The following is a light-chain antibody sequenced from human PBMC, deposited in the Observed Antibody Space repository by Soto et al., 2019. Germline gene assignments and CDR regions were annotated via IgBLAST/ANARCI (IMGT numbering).Light chain of an antibody. CDR1: SSDVGSYNL. V-gene: IGLV2-23*01. CDR3: CSYAAGSTYV. CDR2: EGS. J-gene: IGLJ1*01. Sequence: QSVLTQPASVSGSPGQSITISCTGTSSDVGSYNLVSWYQQHPGKAPKLMIYEGSRRPSGVSNRFSGSKSDNTASLTISGLQAEDETDYYCCSYAAGSTYVFGTGTKVIVL.